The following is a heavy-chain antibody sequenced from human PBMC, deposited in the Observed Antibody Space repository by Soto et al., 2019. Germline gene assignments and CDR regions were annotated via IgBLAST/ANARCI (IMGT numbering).Heavy chain of an antibody. J-gene: IGHJ4*02. Sequence: ASVKVSFKASGYTFTRYGISWLRQAPGQGLEWMGWISAYNGNTNYAQKLQGRVTMTTDTSTSTAYMELRSLRSDDTAVYYCASSIRYCTNGVCYTTEDYWGQGTLVTVSS. D-gene: IGHD2-8*01. CDR2: ISAYNGNT. CDR1: GYTFTRYG. V-gene: IGHV1-18*01. CDR3: ASSIRYCTNGVCYTTEDY.